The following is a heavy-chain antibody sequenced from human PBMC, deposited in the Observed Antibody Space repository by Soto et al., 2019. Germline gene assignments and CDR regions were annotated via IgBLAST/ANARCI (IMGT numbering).Heavy chain of an antibody. CDR2: ISSSSSYI. CDR3: ARTPQQWLVYWYFDL. D-gene: IGHD6-19*01. J-gene: IGHJ2*01. CDR1: GFTFSSYS. V-gene: IGHV3-21*01. Sequence: EVQLVESGGGLVKPGGSLRLSCAASGFTFSSYSMNWVRQAPGKGLEWVSSISSSSSYIYYADSVKGRFTISRDNAKKSLYLQMNSLRAEDTAVYYCARTPQQWLVYWYFDLWGRGTLVTVSS.